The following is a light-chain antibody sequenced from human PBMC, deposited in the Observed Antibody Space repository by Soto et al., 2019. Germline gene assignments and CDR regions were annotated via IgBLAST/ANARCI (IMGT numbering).Light chain of an antibody. CDR3: QQYNNWPPWT. CDR2: EAS. J-gene: IGKJ1*01. Sequence: EIVLTQSPCTLSLSPGDRATLSCRASQRVSTFLAWYQQRPGQAPRLLISEASNRATGIPARFSGSGSGTDFTLTISSLQSENFAVYYCQQYNNWPPWTFGQGTKVDIK. V-gene: IGKV3-11*01. CDR1: QRVSTF.